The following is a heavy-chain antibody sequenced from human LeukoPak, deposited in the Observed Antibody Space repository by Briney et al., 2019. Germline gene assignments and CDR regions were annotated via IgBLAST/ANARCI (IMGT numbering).Heavy chain of an antibody. CDR3: AKSRSGSANWALQFFDN. J-gene: IGHJ4*02. D-gene: IGHD1-1*01. Sequence: GGSLRLSCAVSGFAFGSEAMSWVRQSPARGLEWVASISPGGGTTYYADYVKGRFTISRDNSKNSLFVQMNSLRAEDTAVYFCAKSRSGSANWALQFFDNWGQGTLVTVSS. V-gene: IGHV3-23*01. CDR2: ISPGGGTT. CDR1: GFAFGSEA.